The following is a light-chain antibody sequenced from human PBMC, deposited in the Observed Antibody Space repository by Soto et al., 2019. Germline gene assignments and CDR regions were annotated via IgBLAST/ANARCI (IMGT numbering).Light chain of an antibody. CDR3: QQYSSTFWT. CDR1: QSISSSY. Sequence: EIVLTQSPSTLSLSPGERTTLSGRASQSISSSYLAWYQQKPGQAPRLLVYGASSRATGIPDRFSGSGSGTDFTLTISRLEPEDFALYYCQQYSSTFWTLGQGTKVEIK. CDR2: GAS. V-gene: IGKV3-20*01. J-gene: IGKJ1*01.